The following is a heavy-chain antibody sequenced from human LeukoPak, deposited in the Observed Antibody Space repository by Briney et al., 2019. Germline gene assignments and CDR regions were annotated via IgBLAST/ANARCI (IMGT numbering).Heavy chain of an antibody. CDR3: ARHVERRYDFWSGYYTAYYHYGMDV. CDR2: INHSGST. CDR1: GGSFSGYY. J-gene: IGHJ6*02. D-gene: IGHD3-3*01. V-gene: IGHV4-34*01. Sequence: SETLCLIRAVYGGSFSGYYSSWIRQPPGKGLEWIGEINHSGSTNYNPSLKSRVTISVDTSKNQFSLKLSSVTAADTAVYYCARHVERRYDFWSGYYTAYYHYGMDVWGQGTMVTVSS.